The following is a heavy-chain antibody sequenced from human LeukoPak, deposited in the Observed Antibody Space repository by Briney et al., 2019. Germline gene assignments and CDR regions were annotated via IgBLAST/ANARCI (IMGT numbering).Heavy chain of an antibody. V-gene: IGHV3-23*01. CDR1: GFTFTSYA. Sequence: PEGSLRLSCAASGFTFTSYAMSWVRLAPGKGLEWVSTITGSGVNTYYADSVKGRFTISRDISKNTLYLQMSSLRADDTAVYYCAKDPFAAALYYFDYWGQGALVTVSS. CDR2: ITGSGVNT. CDR3: AKDPFAAALYYFDY. D-gene: IGHD2-2*01. J-gene: IGHJ4*02.